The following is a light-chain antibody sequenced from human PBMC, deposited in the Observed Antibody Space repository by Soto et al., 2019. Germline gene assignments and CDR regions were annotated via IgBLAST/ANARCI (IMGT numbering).Light chain of an antibody. J-gene: IGKJ3*01. CDR2: SAS. CDR1: QPINDY. Sequence: DIHMTQSPSYMSASVVDRVAITCRESQPINDYLNWYRQAPGKAPNLLIYSASSLRSGVPSRFSGRGYGTNFTLIISSLQPEDFATYYCQQTDTAPPETFGPGTKVDIK. CDR3: QQTDTAPPET. V-gene: IGKV1-39*01.